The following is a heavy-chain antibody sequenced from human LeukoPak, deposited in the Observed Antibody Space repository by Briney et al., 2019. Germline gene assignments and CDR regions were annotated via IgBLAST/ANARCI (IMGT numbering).Heavy chain of an antibody. CDR1: GGSISRYY. V-gene: IGHV4-59*01. CDR3: ARDSYSSGIAVAGTRGAFDI. CDR2: IYYSGST. D-gene: IGHD6-19*01. J-gene: IGHJ3*02. Sequence: SETLSLTCTVSGGSISRYYWSWIRQPPGKGLEWIGYIYYSGSTNYNPSLKSRVTISVDTSKNQFSLKLSSVTAADTAVYYCARDSYSSGIAVAGTRGAFDIWGQGTIVTVSS.